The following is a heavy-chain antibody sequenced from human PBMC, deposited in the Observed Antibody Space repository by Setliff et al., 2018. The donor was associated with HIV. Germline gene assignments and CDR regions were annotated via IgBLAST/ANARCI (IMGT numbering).Heavy chain of an antibody. CDR3: ARGSWVGATTPTDY. CDR2: ISQSGST. Sequence: SETLSLTCAVYGGSFSGYYWTWIRQPPGMGLEWIGEISQSGSTNYNASLKSRVTMSVDASQRQFSLNLTSVTAVDTAVYYCARGSWVGATTPTDYWGRGKLVTVSS. J-gene: IGHJ4*02. D-gene: IGHD1-26*01. CDR1: GGSFSGYY. V-gene: IGHV4-34*01.